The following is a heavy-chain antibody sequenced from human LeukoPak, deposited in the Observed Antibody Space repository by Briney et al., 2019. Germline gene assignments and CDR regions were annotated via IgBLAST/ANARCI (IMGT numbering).Heavy chain of an antibody. V-gene: IGHV3-7*01. Sequence: PGGSLRLSCAASGFTFSSYWMSWVRQAPGKGLGWVANIKQDGSEKYYVDSVKGRFTISRDNAKNSLYLQMNSLRAEDTAVYYCARESRGYDILTGKYHRGYYSYYMDVWGKGTTVTVSS. CDR1: GFTFSSYW. D-gene: IGHD3-9*01. CDR3: ARESRGYDILTGKYHRGYYSYYMDV. CDR2: IKQDGSEK. J-gene: IGHJ6*03.